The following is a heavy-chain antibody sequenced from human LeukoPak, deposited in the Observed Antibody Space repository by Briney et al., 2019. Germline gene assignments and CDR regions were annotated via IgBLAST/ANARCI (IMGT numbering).Heavy chain of an antibody. V-gene: IGHV1-69*01. Sequence: ANYAQKFQGRVTITADESTSTAYMELSSLRSEDTAVYYCARRVRGEGYSDYWGQGTLVTVSS. D-gene: IGHD3-10*01. CDR2: A. J-gene: IGHJ4*02. CDR3: ARRVRGEGYSDY.